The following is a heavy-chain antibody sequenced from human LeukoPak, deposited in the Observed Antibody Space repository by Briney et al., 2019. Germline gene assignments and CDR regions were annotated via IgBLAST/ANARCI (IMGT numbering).Heavy chain of an antibody. V-gene: IGHV4-59*12. J-gene: IGHJ6*03. CDR1: GGSISSYY. CDR3: ARGVFYYYYMDV. CDR2: IYYSGST. Sequence: SETLSLTCTVSGGSISSYYWSWIRQPPGKGLEWIGYIYYSGSTSYNPSLKSRVTISVDTSKNHFSLKLSSVTAADTAVYYCARGVFYYYYMDVWGKGTTVTVSS. D-gene: IGHD3-16*01.